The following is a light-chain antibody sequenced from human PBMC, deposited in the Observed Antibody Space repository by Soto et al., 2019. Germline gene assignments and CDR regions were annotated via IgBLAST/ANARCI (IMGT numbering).Light chain of an antibody. V-gene: IGKV3-20*01. J-gene: IGKJ1*01. CDR1: QSVSSSY. Sequence: EIVLPPSPGTLSLSPGERATLSCRASQSVSSSYLAWYQQKPGQAPRLLIYGASSRATGIPDRFSGSGSGTDFTLTISRLEPEDFAVYDCQQYGSSPQTVGQGTKVDIK. CDR3: QQYGSSPQT. CDR2: GAS.